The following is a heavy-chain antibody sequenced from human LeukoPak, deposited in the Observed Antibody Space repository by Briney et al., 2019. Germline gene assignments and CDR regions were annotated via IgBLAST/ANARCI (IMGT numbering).Heavy chain of an antibody. D-gene: IGHD1-1*01. CDR3: AKYINVPGTQLLGDY. Sequence: GGSLRLSCAASGFTFSRFAMSWVRQAPGKGLEWVSGICASGRCTFYAAPVRGRFTVSRDNFKNSLYLQMNNLRAEDTAVYYCAKYINVPGTQLLGDYWGQGTLVTVSS. CDR2: ICASGRCT. CDR1: GFTFSRFA. V-gene: IGHV3-23*01. J-gene: IGHJ4*02.